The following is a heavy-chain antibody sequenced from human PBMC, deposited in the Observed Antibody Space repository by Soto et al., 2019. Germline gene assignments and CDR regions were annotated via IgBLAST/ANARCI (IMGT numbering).Heavy chain of an antibody. CDR1: GGSISSGGYY. CDR3: ARDGNYYYDSTMRAFDI. Sequence: SLTCTVSGGSISSGGYYWSWIRQHPGKGLEWIGYIYYSGSTYYNPSLKSRVTISVDTSKNQFSLKLSSVTAADTAVYYCARDGNYYYDSTMRAFDIWGQGTMVTVSS. V-gene: IGHV4-31*03. J-gene: IGHJ3*02. D-gene: IGHD3-22*01. CDR2: IYYSGST.